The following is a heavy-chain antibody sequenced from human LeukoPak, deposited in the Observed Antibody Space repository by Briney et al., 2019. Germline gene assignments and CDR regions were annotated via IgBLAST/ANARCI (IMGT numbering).Heavy chain of an antibody. CDR1: GFTFSSYG. V-gene: IGHV3-30*18. D-gene: IGHD3-10*01. CDR2: ISYDGSNK. CDR3: AKDPTLLWFGELGGFDI. Sequence: GGSLRLSCAASGFTFSSYGMHWVRQAPGKGLEWVAVISYDGSNKYYADSVKGRFTISRDNSKNTLYLQMNSLRAEDTAVYYCAKDPTLLWFGELGGFDIWGQGTMVTVSS. J-gene: IGHJ3*02.